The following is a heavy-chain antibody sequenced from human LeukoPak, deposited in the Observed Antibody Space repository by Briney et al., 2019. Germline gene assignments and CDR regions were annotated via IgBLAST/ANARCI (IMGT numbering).Heavy chain of an antibody. J-gene: IGHJ5*02. V-gene: IGHV4-34*01. CDR1: GGSFSGYY. D-gene: IGHD6-13*01. CDR3: ARRRSIAAAGTGRWFDP. CDR2: INHSGST. Sequence: SETLSLTCAVYGGSFSGYYWSWIRQPPGKGLEWIGEINHSGSTNYNPSLKSLVTIPVDTSKNQLSLKLSSVTAADTAVYYCARRRSIAAAGTGRWFDPCGQGTLVTVSS.